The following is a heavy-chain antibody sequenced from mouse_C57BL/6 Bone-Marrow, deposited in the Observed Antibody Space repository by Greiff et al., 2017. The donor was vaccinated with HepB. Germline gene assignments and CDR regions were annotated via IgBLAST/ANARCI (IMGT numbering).Heavy chain of an antibody. Sequence: QVQLKESGAELVRPGTSVKVSCKASGYAFTNYLIEWVKQRPGQGLEWIGVIYPGSGGTNYNEKFKGKATLTADKSSSTAYMQLSSLTSEDSAVYFCAREGNYPFAYWGQGTLVTVSA. CDR1: GYAFTNYL. V-gene: IGHV1-54*01. CDR2: IYPGSGGT. CDR3: AREGNYPFAY. D-gene: IGHD1-1*01. J-gene: IGHJ3*01.